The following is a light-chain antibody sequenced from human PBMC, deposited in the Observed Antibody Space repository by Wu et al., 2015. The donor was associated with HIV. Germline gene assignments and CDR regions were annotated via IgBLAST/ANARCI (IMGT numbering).Light chain of an antibody. CDR3: QHYDPSSPWT. Sequence: EIVLTQSPGTLSLSPGERATLSCRASQTIRGSQLAWYQQKPGQAPRLLINGASKRATGIPDRLSGSGSGTDFTLTISRLEPEDFAVYYCQHYDPSSPWTFGQGTRVEIK. V-gene: IGKV3-20*01. CDR2: GAS. J-gene: IGKJ1*01. CDR1: QTIRGSQ.